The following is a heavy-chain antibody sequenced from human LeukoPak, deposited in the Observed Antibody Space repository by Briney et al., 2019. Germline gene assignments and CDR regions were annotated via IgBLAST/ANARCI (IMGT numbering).Heavy chain of an antibody. CDR2: INTDGSLT. D-gene: IGHD1-14*01. J-gene: IGHJ5*02. CDR1: GFTFSNYW. CDR3: VRVKNPGFDP. Sequence: PGGSLRLSCAASGFTFSNYWIHWVRKAPGKGLVWVSRINTDGSLTNYADSVKGRFTISRDNAKNTLYLQMNSLRAEDTAVYYCVRVKNPGFDPWGQGTLVTVSS. V-gene: IGHV3-74*01.